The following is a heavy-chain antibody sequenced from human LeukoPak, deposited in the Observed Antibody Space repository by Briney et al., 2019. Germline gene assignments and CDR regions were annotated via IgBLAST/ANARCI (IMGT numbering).Heavy chain of an antibody. CDR2: ISSSGSTI. V-gene: IGHV3-11*01. D-gene: IGHD6-13*01. Sequence: GGSLRLSCAASGFIFRDYYMGWIRQAPGKGLEWVSYISSSGSTIHHADSVKGRFTISRDNAKNLLYLQMNSLRAEDTAVYYCARISMSSWYVVYWGQGTLVTVSS. CDR3: ARISMSSWYVVY. CDR1: GFIFRDYY. J-gene: IGHJ4*02.